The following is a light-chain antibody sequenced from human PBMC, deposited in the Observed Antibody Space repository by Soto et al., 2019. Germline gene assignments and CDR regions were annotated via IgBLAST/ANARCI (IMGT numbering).Light chain of an antibody. Sequence: QAVVTQPPSASGTPGQRVTISCSGSSSNIGSNTVNWYQQHPGKAPKLMIYDVTKRPSGVPDRFSGSKSGNTASLTISGLQTEDEADYYCCSYAGTYTLVFGGGTKLTVL. CDR2: DVT. CDR3: CSYAGTYTLV. CDR1: SSNIGSNT. J-gene: IGLJ3*02. V-gene: IGLV2-11*01.